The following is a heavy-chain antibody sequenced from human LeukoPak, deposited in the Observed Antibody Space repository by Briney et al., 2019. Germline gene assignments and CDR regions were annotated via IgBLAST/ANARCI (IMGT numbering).Heavy chain of an antibody. J-gene: IGHJ4*02. CDR2: ISSSGSGDNT. CDR1: GVTLSSFA. Sequence: GGSLRLSCAASGVTLSSFAMSWARQAPGKGLEWVSGISSSGSGDNTYYADSVKGRFTISRDNSKNTLYLQMNSLRAEDTAVYYCAKDRITIFGVVITSPYFDYWGQGTLVTVSS. V-gene: IGHV3-23*01. D-gene: IGHD3-3*01. CDR3: AKDRITIFGVVITSPYFDY.